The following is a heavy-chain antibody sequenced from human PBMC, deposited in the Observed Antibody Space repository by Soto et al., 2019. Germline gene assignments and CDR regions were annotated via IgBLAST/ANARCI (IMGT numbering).Heavy chain of an antibody. CDR1: GFTFSSYG. V-gene: IGHV3-30*18. Sequence: QVQLVESGGGVVQPGRSLILCCAASGFTFSSYGMHWVRQAPGKGLEWVAVISYDGSNKYYADSVKGRFTISRDNSKNTLYLQMNSLRAEDTAVYYCAKDGSYGDNWFDPWGQGTLVTVSS. CDR2: ISYDGSNK. J-gene: IGHJ5*02. D-gene: IGHD5-18*01. CDR3: AKDGSYGDNWFDP.